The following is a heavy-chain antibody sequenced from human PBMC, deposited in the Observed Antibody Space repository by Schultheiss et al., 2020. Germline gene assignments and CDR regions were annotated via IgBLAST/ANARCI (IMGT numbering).Heavy chain of an antibody. D-gene: IGHD6-13*01. CDR2: ISAYNGNT. J-gene: IGHJ6*02. CDR1: GYTFTSYG. V-gene: IGHV1-18*01. Sequence: ASVKVYFKASGYTFTSYGISWVRQAPGQGLEWMGWISAYNGNTNYAQKLQGRVTMTTDTSTSTAYMELRSLRSDDTAVYYCAREEQLRRLYGMDVWGQGTTVTVSS. CDR3: AREEQLRRLYGMDV.